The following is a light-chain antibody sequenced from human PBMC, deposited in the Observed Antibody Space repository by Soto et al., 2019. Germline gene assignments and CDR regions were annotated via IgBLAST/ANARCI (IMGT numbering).Light chain of an antibody. J-gene: IGKJ5*01. CDR3: QQRSNWPPRIT. Sequence: EVTQYHSYLSASVGDRVTITCRASQSISSYLNWYQQKPGKAPKLLIYAASSLQSGVPSRFSGSGSGTDFTLTISSLEPEDFAVYYCQQRSNWPPRITFGQGTPLEIK. CDR1: QSISSY. CDR2: AAS. V-gene: IGKV1-39*01.